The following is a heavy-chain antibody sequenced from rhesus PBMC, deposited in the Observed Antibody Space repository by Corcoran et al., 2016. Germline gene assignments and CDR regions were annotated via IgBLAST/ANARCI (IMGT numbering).Heavy chain of an antibody. CDR1: GGSISSSYYY. Sequence: QVQLQESGPGLVKPSETLSLTCAVSGGSISSSYYYWSWIRQAPGKGLEWIGYISLRGRTSYNPSLKRRVTITRDTAKNQVSLKLSSVTAADTAVYYCARDDYGNYPIDYWGQGVLVTVSS. CDR2: ISLRGRT. V-gene: IGHV4-122*02. J-gene: IGHJ4*01. CDR3: ARDDYGNYPIDY. D-gene: IGHD4-35*01.